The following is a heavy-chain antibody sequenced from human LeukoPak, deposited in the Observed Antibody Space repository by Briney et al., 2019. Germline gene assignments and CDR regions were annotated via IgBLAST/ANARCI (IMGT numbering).Heavy chain of an antibody. CDR1: GGTFSSYA. CDR2: IIPILGTA. V-gene: IGHV1-69*13. Sequence: SVKVSCKASGGTFSSYAISWVRQAPGQGLEWMGGIIPILGTANYAQKFQGRVTITADESTSTAYMELSSLRSEDTAVCYCARDPSSGWYHAFDIWGQGTMVTVSS. CDR3: ARDPSSGWYHAFDI. D-gene: IGHD6-19*01. J-gene: IGHJ3*02.